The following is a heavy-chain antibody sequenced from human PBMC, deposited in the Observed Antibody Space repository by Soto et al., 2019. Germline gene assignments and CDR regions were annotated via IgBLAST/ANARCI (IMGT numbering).Heavy chain of an antibody. CDR3: ATDRGPRI. CDR2: MHNSGST. CDR1: GDSISNYW. J-gene: IGHJ4*02. Sequence: QVQLQESGPGLVKPSETLSLTCTVSGDSISNYWWSWVRQPPGKGLGWIGYMHNSGSTNYSPFFKSLATISIDMSSGQFSLKLSSVTAADTAVYYCATDRGPRIWGQGTLITVSS. D-gene: IGHD3-10*01. V-gene: IGHV4-59*01.